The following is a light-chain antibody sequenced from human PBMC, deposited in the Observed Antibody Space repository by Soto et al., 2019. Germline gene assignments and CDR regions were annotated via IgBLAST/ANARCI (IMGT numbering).Light chain of an antibody. Sequence: DIVMTQSPDSLAVSLGERATINCKSSQSVLSSSNNENYLAWYQQKPGQPPKLLVYWASTRESGVPDRFSDSGSGTVFTLTISSLQAEDAAVYYCQQYYSTPLTFGGGTKVEIK. J-gene: IGKJ4*01. CDR2: WAS. CDR3: QQYYSTPLT. V-gene: IGKV4-1*01. CDR1: QSVLSSSNNENY.